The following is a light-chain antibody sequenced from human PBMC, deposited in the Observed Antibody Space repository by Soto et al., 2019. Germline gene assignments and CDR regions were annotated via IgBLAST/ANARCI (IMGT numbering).Light chain of an antibody. CDR2: EVT. V-gene: IGLV2-14*01. J-gene: IGLJ2*01. CDR1: SNDVGGYNF. Sequence: QSALTQPASVSGSPGQSITISCTGTSNDVGGYNFVSWYQQHPGKAPKLMIYEVTNRPSGVSVRFSGSKSINTASLTISGLQAEEEADYYCSSYTTTTNMNVVFGGGTKVTVL. CDR3: SSYTTTTNMNVV.